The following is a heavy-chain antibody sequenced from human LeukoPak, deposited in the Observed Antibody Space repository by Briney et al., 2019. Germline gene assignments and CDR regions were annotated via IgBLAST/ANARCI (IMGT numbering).Heavy chain of an antibody. CDR1: GYTFTGYY. CDR3: ERSKSSDYGDRYYFDS. J-gene: IGHJ4*02. Sequence: ASVKVSCKASGYTFTGYYIHWVRQAPRQALEWIGWINPNSGDTKYAQNFQGRVTMTRDTSISTAYMELSSLRSVDTAVYYCERSKSSDYGDRYYFDSWGQGTLVTVSS. D-gene: IGHD4-17*01. V-gene: IGHV1-2*02. CDR2: INPNSGDT.